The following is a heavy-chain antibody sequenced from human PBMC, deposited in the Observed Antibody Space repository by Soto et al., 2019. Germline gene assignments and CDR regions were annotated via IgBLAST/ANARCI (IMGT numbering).Heavy chain of an antibody. V-gene: IGHV4-34*01. CDR2: INHSGST. D-gene: IGHD3-10*01. CDR1: GGSFSGYY. J-gene: IGHJ4*02. CDR3: ARERAYGSGSYSY. Sequence: QVQLQQWGAGLLKPSETLSLTCAVYGGSFSGYYWSWIRQPPGKGLEWIGEINHSGSTNYNPSLKSRVTISVDTSKNQFSLKLSSVTAADPAVYYCARERAYGSGSYSYWGQGTLVTVSS.